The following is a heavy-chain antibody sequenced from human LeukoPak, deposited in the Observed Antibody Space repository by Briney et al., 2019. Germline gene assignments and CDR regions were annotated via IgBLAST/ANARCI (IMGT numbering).Heavy chain of an antibody. D-gene: IGHD6-19*01. CDR1: GGSISSSSYY. CDR3: ARVFTGNPSVWGAVAGNAFDI. V-gene: IGHV4-39*07. Sequence: PSEALSLTCTVSGGSISSSSYYWGWIRQPPGKGLEWIGSIYYSGSTYYNPSLKSRVTISVDTSKNQFSLKLSSVTAADTAVYYCARVFTGNPSVWGAVAGNAFDIWGQGTMVTVSS. J-gene: IGHJ3*02. CDR2: IYYSGST.